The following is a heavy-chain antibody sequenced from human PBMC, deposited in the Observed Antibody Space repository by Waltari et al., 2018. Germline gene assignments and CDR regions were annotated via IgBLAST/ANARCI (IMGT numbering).Heavy chain of an antibody. CDR3: AGPSQGRYSSGYYYLDY. Sequence: QVQLVQSGAEVTKPGSSVKVSCKASGGTFSSYAISWVRQAPGQGLEWMGRIIPIFGTANYAQKFQGRVTITADKSTSTAYMELSSLRSEDTAVYYCAGPSQGRYSSGYYYLDYWGQGTLVTVSS. J-gene: IGHJ4*02. CDR1: GGTFSSYA. V-gene: IGHV1-69*08. D-gene: IGHD3-22*01. CDR2: IIPIFGTA.